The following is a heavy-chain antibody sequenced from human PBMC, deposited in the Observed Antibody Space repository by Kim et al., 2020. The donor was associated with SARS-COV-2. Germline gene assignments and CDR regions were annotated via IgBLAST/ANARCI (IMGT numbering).Heavy chain of an antibody. Sequence: LSLTCAASGFTFNIYGMHWVRQAPGKGLEWVAVISYDGSNKYYADSVKGRFTISRDNSKNTLYLQMNSLRAEDTAVYYCAKDLYGSGSGLDVWGQGTTVTVSS. CDR3: AKDLYGSGSGLDV. CDR1: GFTFNIYG. D-gene: IGHD3-10*01. CDR2: ISYDGSNK. J-gene: IGHJ6*02. V-gene: IGHV3-30*18.